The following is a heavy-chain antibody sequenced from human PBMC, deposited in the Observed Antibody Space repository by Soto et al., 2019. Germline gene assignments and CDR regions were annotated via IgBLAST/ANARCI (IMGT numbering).Heavy chain of an antibody. CDR2: IRYDGSSS. CDR1: GITFGSRA. J-gene: IGHJ6*02. V-gene: IGHV3-33*08. Sequence: VQLLESGGDLIQPGGSLRLSCVASGITFGSRAMSWVRQAPGEGLEWVAVIRYDGSSSYYGDSVKGRFTISRDNSKNTLDLQMNSLRAEDTAVYYCARDITAGATYSGPYYYSMDVWGQGTTVTVSS. CDR3: ARDITAGATYSGPYYYSMDV. D-gene: IGHD1-26*01.